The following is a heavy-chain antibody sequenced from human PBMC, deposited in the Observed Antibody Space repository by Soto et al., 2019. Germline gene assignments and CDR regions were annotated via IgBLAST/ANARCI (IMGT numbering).Heavy chain of an antibody. V-gene: IGHV3-30*18. Sequence: GGSLRLSCAASGFTFSGYGMHWVRQAPGKGLEWVAVISYDGSNKYYADSVKGRFTISRDNSKNTLYLQMNSLRAEDTAVYYCAKDRNEYYYDSSGSVWFDPWGQGTLVTVSS. CDR1: GFTFSGYG. CDR3: AKDRNEYYYDSSGSVWFDP. D-gene: IGHD3-22*01. CDR2: ISYDGSNK. J-gene: IGHJ5*02.